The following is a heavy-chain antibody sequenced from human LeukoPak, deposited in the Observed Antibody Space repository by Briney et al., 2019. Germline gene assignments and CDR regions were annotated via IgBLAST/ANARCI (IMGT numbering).Heavy chain of an antibody. J-gene: IGHJ4*02. Sequence: PSXTLSLTCTVSGGSISSYYWSWVRQPPGKGLEWIGYIYYSGSTNYNPSLKRRVTISVDKSKKQFSLKLSSVTAADTAVYYCARGPYDSSGYYYFDYWGQGTLVTVSS. CDR3: ARGPYDSSGYYYFDY. CDR2: IYYSGST. D-gene: IGHD3-22*01. CDR1: GGSISSYY. V-gene: IGHV4-59*01.